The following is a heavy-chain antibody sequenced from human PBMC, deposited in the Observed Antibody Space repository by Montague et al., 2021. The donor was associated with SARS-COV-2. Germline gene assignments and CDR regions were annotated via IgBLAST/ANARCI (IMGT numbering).Heavy chain of an antibody. CDR1: GFTFSSYW. CDR2: INQDGSEN. J-gene: IGHJ6*02. D-gene: IGHD6-13*01. V-gene: IGHV3-7*01. CDR3: ARDSIAADGNYYFYGMDV. Sequence: SLRLSCAASGFTFSSYWMSWVRQAPGKGLEWVADINQDGSENYSVDSMNGRFTVSRDNVKSSLYLQMNSLRAEDTAVYYCARDSIAADGNYYFYGMDVWGQGTTVTVSS.